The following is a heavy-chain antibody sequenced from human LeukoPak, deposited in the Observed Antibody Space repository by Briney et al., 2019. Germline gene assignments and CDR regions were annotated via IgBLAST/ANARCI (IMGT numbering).Heavy chain of an antibody. Sequence: PSETLSLNCTVSGGFFSSCSYYWGWVRQPPGKGLEWIGTIYYSGATHYNPSLKSRLTISVDTSKNQFSLKLSSVTAADTAVYYCARLVTEYGDYATYYYYYMDVWGKGTTVTISS. CDR1: GGFFSSCSYY. J-gene: IGHJ6*03. V-gene: IGHV4-39*01. CDR3: ARLVTEYGDYATYYYYYMDV. CDR2: IYYSGAT. D-gene: IGHD4-17*01.